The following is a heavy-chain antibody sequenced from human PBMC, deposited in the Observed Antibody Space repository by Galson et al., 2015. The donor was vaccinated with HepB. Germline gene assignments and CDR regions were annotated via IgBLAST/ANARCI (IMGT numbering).Heavy chain of an antibody. J-gene: IGHJ3*02. V-gene: IGHV1-18*01. D-gene: IGHD6-6*01. Sequence: SVKVSCKASGYTFTSYGISWVRQAPGQGLEWMGWISGYSDETKYSQKVRGRVTMTTDTSTSTAYMELRSLRSDDTAVYYCARDRPILVPGPGFDIWGQGTMVTVSS. CDR3: ARDRPILVPGPGFDI. CDR1: GYTFTSYG. CDR2: ISGYSDET.